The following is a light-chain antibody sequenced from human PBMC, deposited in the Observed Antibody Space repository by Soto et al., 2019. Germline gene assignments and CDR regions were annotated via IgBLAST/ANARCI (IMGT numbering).Light chain of an antibody. J-gene: IGKJ4*01. Sequence: DIEMTQAPSSLSASVVDIVTIPCRASQSISNFLNWYQQKPGKVPKLLIYAASSLHSGVPSRFSGSGSGTDFTLTISSLEPEDFATYYCQQSFSIPVTFGGGTKVDIK. CDR2: AAS. CDR3: QQSFSIPVT. CDR1: QSISNF. V-gene: IGKV1-39*01.